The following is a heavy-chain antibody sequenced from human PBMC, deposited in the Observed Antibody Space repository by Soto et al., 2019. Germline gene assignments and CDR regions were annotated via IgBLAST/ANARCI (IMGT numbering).Heavy chain of an antibody. J-gene: IGHJ4*02. CDR1: GERLRVCY. V-gene: IGHV1-2*02. CDR3: AHDSGSYSGSSRY. CDR2: INPNSGGR. D-gene: IGHD1-26*01. Sequence: CEDSGERLRVCYLRSVQRAPGQGLEWMGWINPNSGGRNYAQRLQGRVTMTTDRSTSTAYMELRSLRSDDAAVYHCAHDSGSYSGSSRYWGQRTPVPVTS.